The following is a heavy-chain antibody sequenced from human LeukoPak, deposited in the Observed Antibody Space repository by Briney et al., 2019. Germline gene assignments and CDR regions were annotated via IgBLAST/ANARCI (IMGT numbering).Heavy chain of an antibody. D-gene: IGHD4-17*01. CDR1: GGTFSSYA. V-gene: IGHV1-69*04. J-gene: IGHJ6*02. CDR3: ARDRRLRSAGYYYYYGMDV. Sequence: ASVKVSCKASGGTFSSYAISWVRQAPGQGLEWMGRIIPILGIANYAQKFQGRVTITADKSTSTAYMELSSLRSEDTAVYYCARDRRLRSAGYYYYYGMDVWGQGTTVTVSS. CDR2: IIPILGIA.